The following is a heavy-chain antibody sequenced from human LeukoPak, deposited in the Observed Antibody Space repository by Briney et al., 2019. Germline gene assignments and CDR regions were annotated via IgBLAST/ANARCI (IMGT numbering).Heavy chain of an antibody. CDR2: ISGGAGST. CDR3: AKDKYNFWSGSNYYYMDV. Sequence: GGSLRLSCAASGFTVSSNYMSWVRQAPGKGLECVSVISGGAGSTYYADSVKGRFTISRDNSKNTLYLQMNSLRAEDTAVYYCAKDKYNFWSGSNYYYMDVWGKGTTVTVSS. V-gene: IGHV3-23*01. CDR1: GFTVSSNY. D-gene: IGHD3-3*01. J-gene: IGHJ6*03.